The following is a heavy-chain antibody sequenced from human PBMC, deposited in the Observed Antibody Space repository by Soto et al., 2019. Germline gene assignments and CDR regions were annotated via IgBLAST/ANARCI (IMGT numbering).Heavy chain of an antibody. Sequence: SETLSLTCTVSGGSISSGGYYWSWIRQHPGKGLEWIGYIYYSGSTYYNPSLKSRVTISVDTSKNQFSLKLSSVTAADTAVYYCARDSRIPGAFDIWGQGTMVTVSS. CDR3: ARDSRIPGAFDI. J-gene: IGHJ3*02. CDR1: GGSISSGGYY. V-gene: IGHV4-31*03. CDR2: IYYSGST.